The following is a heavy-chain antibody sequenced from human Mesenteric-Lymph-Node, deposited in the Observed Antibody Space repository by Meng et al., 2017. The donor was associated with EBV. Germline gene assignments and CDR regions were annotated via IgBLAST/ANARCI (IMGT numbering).Heavy chain of an antibody. CDR3: ATMEMGAYQY. J-gene: IGHJ4*02. V-gene: IGHV3-23*01. CDR1: GFTFSSYA. CDR2: ISATGGNI. D-gene: IGHD3-16*01. Sequence: GQLLESGGCLVQRGGSLRLSCVASGFTFSSYAMSWVRQAPGKGLEWVSGISATGGNINHADSVKGRFSISRDNSKNTVYLEMNSLRVEDTALYYCATMEMGAYQYWGPGTLVTVSS.